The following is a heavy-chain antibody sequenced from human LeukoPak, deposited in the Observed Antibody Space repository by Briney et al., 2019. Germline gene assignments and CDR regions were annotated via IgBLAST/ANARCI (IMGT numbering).Heavy chain of an antibody. CDR3: AKISGSYSSFAFDI. CDR2: ISGSGGST. CDR1: GFTFSSYA. V-gene: IGHV3-23*01. D-gene: IGHD1-26*01. Sequence: GGSLRLSRAASGFTFSSYAMSRVRQAPGKGLEWVSDISGSGGSTYYADSVKGRFTISRDNSKNTLYLQMNSLRAEDTAVYYCAKISGSYSSFAFDIWGQGTMVTVSS. J-gene: IGHJ3*02.